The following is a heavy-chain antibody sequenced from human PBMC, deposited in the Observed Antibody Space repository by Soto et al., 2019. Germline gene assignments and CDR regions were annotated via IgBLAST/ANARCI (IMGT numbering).Heavy chain of an antibody. D-gene: IGHD3-10*01. J-gene: IGHJ6*03. CDR1: GFTFSSYG. V-gene: IGHV3-30*18. CDR3: AKDQTAGVYYYYMDV. Sequence: VQLVESGGGVVQPGRSLRLSCAASGFTFSSYGMHWVRQAPGKGLEWVAVISYDGSNKYYADSVKGRFTISRDNSKNTLYLQMNSLRAEDTAVYYCAKDQTAGVYYYYMDVWGKGTTVTVSS. CDR2: ISYDGSNK.